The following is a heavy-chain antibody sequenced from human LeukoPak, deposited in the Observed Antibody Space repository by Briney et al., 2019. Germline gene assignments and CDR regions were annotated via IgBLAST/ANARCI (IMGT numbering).Heavy chain of an antibody. CDR3: AKDSPGVTMVRGVLLHYYYMDV. J-gene: IGHJ6*03. V-gene: IGHV3-7*01. Sequence: GGSLRLSCAASGFTFNSYWMSWIRQAPGKGLEWVANIKQDVNEKYYVDSVKGRFTISRDNAKNSLYLQMNSLRAEDTAVYYCAKDSPGVTMVRGVLLHYYYMDVWGKGTTVTISS. CDR2: IKQDVNEK. CDR1: GFTFNSYW. D-gene: IGHD3-10*01.